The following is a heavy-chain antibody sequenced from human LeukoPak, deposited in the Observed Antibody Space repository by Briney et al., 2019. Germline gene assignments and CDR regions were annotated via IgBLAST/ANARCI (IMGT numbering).Heavy chain of an antibody. CDR3: AFGYYYDSSGYYY. V-gene: IGHV1-8*03. D-gene: IGHD3-22*01. J-gene: IGHJ4*02. CDR1: GYTFTSYD. Sequence: ASVNVSCKASGYTFTSYDINWVRQATGQGLEWMGWMNPNSGNTGYAQKFQGRVTITRNTSISTAYMELSSLRSEDTAVYYCAFGYYYDSSGYYYWGQGTLVTVSS. CDR2: MNPNSGNT.